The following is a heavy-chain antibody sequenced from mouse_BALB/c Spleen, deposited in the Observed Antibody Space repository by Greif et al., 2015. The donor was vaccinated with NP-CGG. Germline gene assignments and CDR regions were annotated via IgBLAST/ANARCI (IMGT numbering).Heavy chain of an antibody. J-gene: IGHJ4*01. D-gene: IGHD2-1*01. V-gene: IGHV5-6-5*01. CDR1: GFTFSSYA. CDR3: ARGVGNYDVYYAMDY. Sequence: EVMLVESGGGLVKPGGSLKLSCAASGFTFSSYAMSWVRQTPEKRLEWVASISSGGSTYYPDSVKGRFTISRDNARNILYLHMSSLRSEDTAMYYCARGVGNYDVYYAMDYWGQGTSVTVSS. CDR2: ISSGGST.